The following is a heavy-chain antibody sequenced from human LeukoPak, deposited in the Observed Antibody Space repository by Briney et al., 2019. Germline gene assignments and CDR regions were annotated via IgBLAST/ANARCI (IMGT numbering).Heavy chain of an antibody. J-gene: IGHJ4*02. CDR1: GYSLTNYA. CDR2: INTNTEKP. CDR3: ATGGGYRFAY. V-gene: IGHV7-4-1*02. Sequence: GASVKVSCKASGYSLTNYAILWVRQAPGQGLEWMGWINTNTEKPTYAPGFTGLYVFSLDSSVNTAYLQISRLKAEDTALYYCATGGGYRFAYWGQGTLVTVSS. D-gene: IGHD6-25*01.